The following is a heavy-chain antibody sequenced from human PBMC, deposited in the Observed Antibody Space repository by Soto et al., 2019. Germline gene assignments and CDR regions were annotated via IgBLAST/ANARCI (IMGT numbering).Heavy chain of an antibody. CDR1: GCTFSSYA. Sequence: QVQLVQSGAEVKKPGSSVKVSCKASGCTFSSYAISWVRQAPGQGLEWMGGIIPISDTTNYAQKFQGRVTITADESTSTAYMELSSLRSEDTAVYYCASSQGSSTSLEIYYYYYYGMDVWGQGTTVTVSS. D-gene: IGHD2-2*01. CDR3: ASSQGSSTSLEIYYYYYYGMDV. CDR2: IIPISDTT. J-gene: IGHJ6*02. V-gene: IGHV1-69*01.